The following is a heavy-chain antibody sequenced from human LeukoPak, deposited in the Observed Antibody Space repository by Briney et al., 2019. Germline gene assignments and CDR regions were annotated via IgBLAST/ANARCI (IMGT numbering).Heavy chain of an antibody. D-gene: IGHD4-17*01. CDR2: VHYSGTT. CDR3: ATGYGDFRVEGRYFYS. V-gene: IGHV4-59*01. J-gene: IGHJ4*02. CDR1: DGSITNYD. Sequence: PSETLSLTCTVSDGSITNYDWSWVRQPPGRGLEFIGHVHYSGTTNYNPSLRSRVTISIDTSKKHFFLKLKSVTAADTAVYYCATGYGDFRVEGRYFYSWGQGTLVTVSS.